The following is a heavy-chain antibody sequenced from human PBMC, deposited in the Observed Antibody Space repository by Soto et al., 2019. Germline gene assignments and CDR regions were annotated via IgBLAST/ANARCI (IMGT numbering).Heavy chain of an antibody. CDR1: NYSISSGYY. CDR2: IFHTGST. J-gene: IGHJ4*02. D-gene: IGHD2-15*01. V-gene: IGHV4-38-2*01. CDR3: ARVEAAKVFAH. Sequence: SETLSLTCAVSNYSISSGYYWGWIRQPPEKGLEYIGSIFHTGSTYYNPSLKSRVIISVDTSKNQFSLRLNSVTAADTAVYFCARVEAAKVFAHWGQGTLVTVSS.